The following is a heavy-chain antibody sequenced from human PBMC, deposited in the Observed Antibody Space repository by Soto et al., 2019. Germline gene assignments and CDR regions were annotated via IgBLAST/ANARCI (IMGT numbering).Heavy chain of an antibody. Sequence: QITLRESGPPLVKPTQTLTLTCTFSGFSLSSNSVGVGWIRQPPGKALQWLALIYWDDDKRYSSSLKSRLTITKDTSKNQVVLTMTNMDPVDTATYYCAHKPSRIAAARTPPFDFWGQGTLVSVSS. J-gene: IGHJ4*02. CDR3: AHKPSRIAAARTPPFDF. V-gene: IGHV2-5*02. CDR2: IYWDDDK. CDR1: GFSLSSNSVG. D-gene: IGHD6-13*01.